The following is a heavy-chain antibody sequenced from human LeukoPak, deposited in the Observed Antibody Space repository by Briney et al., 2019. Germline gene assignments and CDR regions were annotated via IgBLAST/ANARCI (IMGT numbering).Heavy chain of an antibody. CDR1: GFIFTNYE. Sequence: PGGSLRLSCAASGFIFTNYEMNWVRQTPGKGLGWISYITTSSTTIYYTESVKGRFTISRDNAKSSLYLQMNSLRAEDTAVYYCVAHDPTSLYWGHGTLVTVSP. D-gene: IGHD2-2*01. V-gene: IGHV3-48*03. CDR2: ITTSSTTI. J-gene: IGHJ4*01. CDR3: VAHDPTSLY.